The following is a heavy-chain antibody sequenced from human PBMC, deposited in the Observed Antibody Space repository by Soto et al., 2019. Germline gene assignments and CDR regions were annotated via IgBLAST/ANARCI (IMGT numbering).Heavy chain of an antibody. CDR1: GFTFSNSA. V-gene: IGHV3-23*01. CDR2: VSGSGGST. D-gene: IGHD2-8*01. J-gene: IGHJ4*02. CDR3: AKDMSIGVSSGSFDY. Sequence: EVQLLESGGALVQPGGSLTLSCTASGFTFSNSAMGWVRQAPGKGLEWVSGVSGSGGSTYYANSVKGRFSITRDNSRNTVVLQMHSLSAEDTAMYYCAKDMSIGVSSGSFDYWGQGTLVTVSS.